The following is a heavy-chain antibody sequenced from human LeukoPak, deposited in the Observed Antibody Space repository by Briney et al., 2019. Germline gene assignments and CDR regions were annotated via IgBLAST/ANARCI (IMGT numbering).Heavy chain of an antibody. Sequence: GASVKVCCKASGYTFTAYYMHWVRQAPGQGLEWMGRINPNSGGTNYAQKFQGRVTMTRDTSISTAYMDLSRLRSDDTAVYYCARDPGHCSSTSCPYYYYYYYMDVWGKGTTVTVSS. V-gene: IGHV1-2*06. J-gene: IGHJ6*03. CDR1: GYTFTAYY. CDR2: INPNSGGT. CDR3: ARDPGHCSSTSCPYYYYYYYMDV. D-gene: IGHD2-2*01.